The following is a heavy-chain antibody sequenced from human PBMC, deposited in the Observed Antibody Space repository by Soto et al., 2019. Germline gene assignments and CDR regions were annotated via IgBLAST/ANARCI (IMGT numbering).Heavy chain of an antibody. Sequence: GASVXVSCKASGYTFTXYXXXWVRQAPGQRLEWMGWINAGNGNTKYSQKFQDRVTITRDTSASTAYMELSSLRSEDTAVYYCARDLGGWPDYWGQGTLVTVSS. CDR3: ARDLGGWPDY. J-gene: IGHJ4*02. CDR1: GYTFTXYX. CDR2: INAGNGNT. D-gene: IGHD6-19*01. V-gene: IGHV1-3*01.